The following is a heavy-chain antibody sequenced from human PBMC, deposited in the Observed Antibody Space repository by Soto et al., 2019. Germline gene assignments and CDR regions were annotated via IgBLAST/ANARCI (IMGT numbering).Heavy chain of an antibody. V-gene: IGHV3-53*01. CDR2: IYSGGST. CDR1: GFTVSSNY. CDR3: ARSSMVRGVSTLYYYYGMEV. J-gene: IGHJ6*02. D-gene: IGHD3-10*01. Sequence: GGSLRLSCAASGFTVSSNYMSWVRQAPGKGLEWVSVIYSGGSTYYADSVKGRFTISRGNSKNTLYLQMNSLRAEDTAVYYCARSSMVRGVSTLYYYYGMEVWGQGTTVTVPS.